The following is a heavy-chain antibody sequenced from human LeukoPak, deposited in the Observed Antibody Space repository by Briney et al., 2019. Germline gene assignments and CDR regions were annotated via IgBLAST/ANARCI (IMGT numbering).Heavy chain of an antibody. Sequence: GGTLRLSCAASGFTFNIYGMNWVRQAPGKGLEWVSGITGNGGGIYYADSVKGRFTISRDNAKNSLYLQMNSLRAEDTAVYYCARWRKASGYYYYYMDVWGKGTTVTVSS. CDR3: ARWRKASGYYYYYMDV. CDR1: GFTFNIYG. J-gene: IGHJ6*03. CDR2: ITGNGGGI. V-gene: IGHV3-21*01.